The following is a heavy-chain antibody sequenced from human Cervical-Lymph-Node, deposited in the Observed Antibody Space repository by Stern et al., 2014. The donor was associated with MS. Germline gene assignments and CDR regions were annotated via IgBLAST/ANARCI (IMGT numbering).Heavy chain of an antibody. J-gene: IGHJ4*02. CDR1: GGSFINNA. D-gene: IGHD3-10*01. CDR3: ARAASTTSSYNF. Sequence: QMQLVQSGAEVKKPGSSVKVSCQASGGSFINNAISWVRQAPGQGLEWMGGTIPIFGTALYAQKFRGRVTITADESTRTAYMELSSLRSDDTAVYFCARAASTTSSYNFWGPGTLVTVSS. CDR2: TIPIFGTA. V-gene: IGHV1-69*01.